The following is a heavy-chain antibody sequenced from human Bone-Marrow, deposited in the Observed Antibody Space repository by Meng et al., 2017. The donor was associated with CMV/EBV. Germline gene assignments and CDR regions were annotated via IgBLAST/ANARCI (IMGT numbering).Heavy chain of an antibody. CDR1: GYTFTGYY. CDR3: AIEVQQRSFDY. CDR2: INPNSGGT. Sequence: CKASGYTFTGYYMHWVRQAPGRGLEWMGWINPNSGGTNYAQKFQGWVTMTRDTSISTAYMELSRLRSDDTAVYYCAIEVQQRSFDYWGQGTLVTVSS. D-gene: IGHD1-1*01. V-gene: IGHV1-2*04. J-gene: IGHJ4*02.